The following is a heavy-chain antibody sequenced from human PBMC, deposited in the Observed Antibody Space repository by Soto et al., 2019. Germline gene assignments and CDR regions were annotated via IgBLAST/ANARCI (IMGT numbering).Heavy chain of an antibody. D-gene: IGHD5-18*01. CDR2: IYYSGST. J-gene: IGHJ3*02. Sequence: SETLSLTCTVSGGSISSYYWSWIRQPPGKGLEWIGNIYYSGSTNYNPSLKSRVTISVNTSKNQLSLKLSSVTAADTAVYYCARVRGYSSAFDIWGQGTMVTVSS. CDR1: GGSISSYY. V-gene: IGHV4-59*01. CDR3: ARVRGYSSAFDI.